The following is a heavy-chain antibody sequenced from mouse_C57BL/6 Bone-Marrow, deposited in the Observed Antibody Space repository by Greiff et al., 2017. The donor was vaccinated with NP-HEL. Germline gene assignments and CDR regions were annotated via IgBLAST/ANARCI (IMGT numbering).Heavy chain of an antibody. CDR3: AREDYDDARPYYYAMDY. V-gene: IGHV14-3*01. Sequence: VQLQQSVAELVRPGASVKLSCTASGFNIKNTYMHWVKQRPEQGLEWIGRIDPANGNTKYAPKFQGKATITADTSSNTAYLQLSSLTSEDTAIYYCAREDYDDARPYYYAMDYWGQGTSVTVSS. CDR1: GFNIKNTY. CDR2: IDPANGNT. J-gene: IGHJ4*01. D-gene: IGHD2-4*01.